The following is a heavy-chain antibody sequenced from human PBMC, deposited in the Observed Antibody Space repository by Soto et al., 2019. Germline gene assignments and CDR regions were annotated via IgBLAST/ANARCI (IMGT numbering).Heavy chain of an antibody. V-gene: IGHV5-10-1*01. CDR1: GYSFTSYW. CDR3: ARYIVVGNYYYYGMDV. D-gene: IGHD2-2*01. Sequence: GESLKISCKGSGYSFTSYWISWVRQMPGKGLEWMGRIDPSDSYTNYSPSFQGHVTISADKSISTAYLQWSSLKASDTAMYYCARYIVVGNYYYYGMDVWGQGTTVTVSS. CDR2: IDPSDSYT. J-gene: IGHJ6*02.